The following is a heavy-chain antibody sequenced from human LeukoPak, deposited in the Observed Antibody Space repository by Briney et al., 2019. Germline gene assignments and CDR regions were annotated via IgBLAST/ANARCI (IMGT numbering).Heavy chain of an antibody. J-gene: IGHJ6*02. CDR2: ISAYNGNT. CDR3: ARDGYNPFYYYYYGMDV. Sequence: GASVKVSCKASGYTFTSYGISWVRQAPGQGLEWMGWISAYNGNTNYAQKLQGRVTMTTDTSTSTAYMELRSLRSDDTAVYYCARDGYNPFYYYYYGMDVWGQGTTVTVSS. D-gene: IGHD5-24*01. V-gene: IGHV1-18*01. CDR1: GYTFTSYG.